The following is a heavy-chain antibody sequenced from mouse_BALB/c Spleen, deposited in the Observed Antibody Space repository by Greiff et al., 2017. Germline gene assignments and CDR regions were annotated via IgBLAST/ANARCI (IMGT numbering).Heavy chain of an antibody. CDR3: ARSLPYDGRGAMDY. V-gene: IGHV14-3*02. D-gene: IGHD2-3*01. CDR2: IDPANGNT. Sequence: VQLQQSGAELVKPGASVKLSCTASGFYIKDTYMHWVKQRPEQGLEWIGRIDPANGNTKYDPKFQGKATITADTSSNTAYLQLSSLTSEDTAVYYCARSLPYDGRGAMDYWGQGTSVTVSS. J-gene: IGHJ4*01. CDR1: GFYIKDTY.